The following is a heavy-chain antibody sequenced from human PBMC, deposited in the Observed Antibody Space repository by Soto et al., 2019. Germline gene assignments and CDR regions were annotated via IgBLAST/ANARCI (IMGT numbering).Heavy chain of an antibody. CDR3: ARAGFTTVPGVTKYFFDY. Sequence: EASVKVSCKASGYTFTHVNMHWVRQAPGQGLEWMGWISTGSGDAKYSKKFQGRVTIVRDTSATTTYMELTGLTYEDTALSYSARAGFTTVPGVTKYFFDYWRQPTLVTASS. D-gene: IGHD3-3*01. CDR1: GYTFTHVN. J-gene: IGHJ4*02. V-gene: IGHV1-3*04. CDR2: ISTGSGDA.